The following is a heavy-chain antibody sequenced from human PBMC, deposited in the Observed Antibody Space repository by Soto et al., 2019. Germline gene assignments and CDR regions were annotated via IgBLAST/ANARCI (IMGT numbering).Heavy chain of an antibody. Sequence: SVKVSCKASGGTFSSYAISWVRQAPGQGLEWMGGIIPIFGTANYAQKFQGRVTITADESTSTAYMELSSLRSEDTAVYYCARDRGRWLRDAFDIWGQGTMVTVSS. V-gene: IGHV1-69*13. J-gene: IGHJ3*02. CDR2: IIPIFGTA. D-gene: IGHD6-19*01. CDR3: ARDRGRWLRDAFDI. CDR1: GGTFSSYA.